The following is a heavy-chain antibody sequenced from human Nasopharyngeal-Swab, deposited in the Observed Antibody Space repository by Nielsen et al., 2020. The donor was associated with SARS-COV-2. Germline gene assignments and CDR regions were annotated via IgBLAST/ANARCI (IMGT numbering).Heavy chain of an antibody. Sequence: VRQMPGKGLEWMGRIDPSDSYTNYSPSFQGHVTISADKSISTAYLQWSSLKTSDTAMCYCARSDTAMGVGHWGQGTLVTVSS. J-gene: IGHJ5*02. D-gene: IGHD5-18*01. CDR2: IDPSDSYT. CDR3: ARSDTAMGVGH. V-gene: IGHV5-10-1*01.